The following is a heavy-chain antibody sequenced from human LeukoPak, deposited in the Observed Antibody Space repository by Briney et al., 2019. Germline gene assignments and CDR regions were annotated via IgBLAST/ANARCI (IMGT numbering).Heavy chain of an antibody. CDR3: ARDGEVEMATSSSDY. Sequence: SVKVSCTASGGTFSSYAISWVRQAPGQGLEWMGRIIPILGIANYAQKFQGRVTITADKSTSTAYMELSSLRSEDTAVYYCARDGEVEMATSSSDYWGQGTLVTVSS. CDR2: IIPILGIA. CDR1: GGTFSSYA. D-gene: IGHD5-24*01. J-gene: IGHJ4*02. V-gene: IGHV1-69*04.